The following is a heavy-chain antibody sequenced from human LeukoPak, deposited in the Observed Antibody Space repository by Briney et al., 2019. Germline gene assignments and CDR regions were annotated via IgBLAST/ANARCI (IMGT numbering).Heavy chain of an antibody. D-gene: IGHD6-13*01. CDR1: GFTFDDYG. Sequence: GGSLRLSCAASGFTFDDYGMSWVRQAPGKGLEWVSAISGSGGSTYYADSVKGRFTISRDNSKNTLYLQMNSLRAEDTAVYYCAKDLVAAAGRGYWGQGTLVTVSS. V-gene: IGHV3-23*01. CDR3: AKDLVAAAGRGY. CDR2: ISGSGGST. J-gene: IGHJ4*02.